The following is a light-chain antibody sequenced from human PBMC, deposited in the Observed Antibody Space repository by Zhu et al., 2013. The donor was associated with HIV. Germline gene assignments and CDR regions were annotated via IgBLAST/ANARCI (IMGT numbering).Light chain of an antibody. CDR2: DNN. V-gene: IGLV1-51*01. J-gene: IGLJ2*01. Sequence: QSVLTQPPSVSAAPGQKVTIFCSGSSSNIGNNYVSWYQQLPGTAPKLLIYDNNKRPSGIPDRFSGSKSGTSATLGITGLQTGDEADYYCETWDSSLSGGVFGGGTKVSVL. CDR1: SSNIGNNY. CDR3: ETWDSSLSGGV.